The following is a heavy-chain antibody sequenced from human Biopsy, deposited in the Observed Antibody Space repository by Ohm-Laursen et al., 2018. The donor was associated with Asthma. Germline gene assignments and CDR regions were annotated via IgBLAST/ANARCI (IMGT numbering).Heavy chain of an antibody. CDR1: GGTFSNFA. V-gene: IGHV1-69*01. D-gene: IGHD6-19*01. CDR3: ARCQVGYSSGWSLLLKKIYYSGMDV. CDR2: VMTVFGTT. J-gene: IGHJ6*02. Sequence: SSVKVSCQVPGGTFSNFAISWVRQAPGQGVEWLGGVMTVFGTTNYAPKCQGRVTITADESTSTAYMEVTSLRSEDTAIYYCARCQVGYSSGWSLLLKKIYYSGMDVWGQGTAVTVSS.